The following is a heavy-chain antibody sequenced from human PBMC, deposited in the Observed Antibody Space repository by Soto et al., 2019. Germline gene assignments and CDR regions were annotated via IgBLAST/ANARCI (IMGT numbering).Heavy chain of an antibody. V-gene: IGHV3-33*08. Sequence: GGSLRLSCAAFGFTFSSYAMSWVRQAPGKGLEWVAFIWYDGGSKDYVDSVKGRFTISRDNSKNTLYLEMNSLRAEDTAVYYCARFVGSDSSGCFDYWGQGTPVTVSS. D-gene: IGHD3-22*01. CDR2: IWYDGGSK. CDR3: ARFVGSDSSGCFDY. CDR1: GFTFSSYA. J-gene: IGHJ4*02.